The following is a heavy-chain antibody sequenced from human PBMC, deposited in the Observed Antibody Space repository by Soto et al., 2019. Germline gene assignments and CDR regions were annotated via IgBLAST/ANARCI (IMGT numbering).Heavy chain of an antibody. V-gene: IGHV3-30-3*01. Sequence: QVQLVESGGGVVQPGRSLRLSCAASGFTFSRHTMHWVRQAPGKGLEWVAAISVDGSNTYYADSVKGRFTISRDNSKNKLYLQMNSVSSEDTAVHHCAGEVYYDFWSGFDTHAYSFDDWGQGTLVTVSS. J-gene: IGHJ4*02. D-gene: IGHD3-3*01. CDR3: AGEVYYDFWSGFDTHAYSFDD. CDR2: ISVDGSNT. CDR1: GFTFSRHT.